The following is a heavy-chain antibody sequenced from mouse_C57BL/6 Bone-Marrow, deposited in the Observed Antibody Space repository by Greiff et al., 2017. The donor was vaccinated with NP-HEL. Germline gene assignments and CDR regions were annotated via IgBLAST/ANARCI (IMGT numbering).Heavy chain of an antibody. CDR3: ARYSGRSYDFDY. V-gene: IGHV7-3*01. J-gene: IGHJ2*01. CDR1: GFTFTDYY. CDR2: IRNKANGYTT. Sequence: EVQLQESGGGLVQPGGSLSLSCAASGFTFTDYYMSWVRQPPGKALEWLGFIRNKANGYTTEYSASVKGRFTISRDNSQSILYLQMNALRAEDSATYYCARYSGRSYDFDYWGQGTTLTVSS. D-gene: IGHD1-1*01.